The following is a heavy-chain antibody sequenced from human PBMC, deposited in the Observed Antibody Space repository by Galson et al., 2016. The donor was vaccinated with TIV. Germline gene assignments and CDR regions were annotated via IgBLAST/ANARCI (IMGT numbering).Heavy chain of an antibody. D-gene: IGHD6-6*01. Sequence: SLRLSCAASGFTSSTYGMHWVRQAPGQGLEWVAFIRYDGGNTFYADSVKGRFTISRDNSRNTLYLQMNSLRVEDTSIFYCAKDAYSSYSNYYYYMDVWGKGTTVTVSS. CDR2: IRYDGGNT. CDR3: AKDAYSSYSNYYYYMDV. J-gene: IGHJ6*03. CDR1: GFTSSTYG. V-gene: IGHV3-30*02.